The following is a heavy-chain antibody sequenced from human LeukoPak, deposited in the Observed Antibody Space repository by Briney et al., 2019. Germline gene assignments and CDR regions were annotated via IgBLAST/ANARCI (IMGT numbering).Heavy chain of an antibody. J-gene: IGHJ3*02. V-gene: IGHV4-34*01. CDR2: VHYSGGS. Sequence: SETLSLTCAVYGGSFSGYYCSWIRQSPGKGLEWIGSVHYSGGSYYSPSLKSRVTISVDTSTNQFALKMNSVTAADTAVYFCARHRLEGDTFDIWGQGTKVTVSS. CDR1: GGSFSGYY. D-gene: IGHD3-3*01. CDR3: ARHRLEGDTFDI.